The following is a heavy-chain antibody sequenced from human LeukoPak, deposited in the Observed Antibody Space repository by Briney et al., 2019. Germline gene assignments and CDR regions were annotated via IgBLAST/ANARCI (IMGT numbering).Heavy chain of an antibody. Sequence: GESLKISRTGSGYSVLDYWIGWVRLMPGKGPELTGLIFRHDSDIKYSASFQFQVTISVDKSSSSAYVQWGSLKASDTAMYYCARFGIRGCISNTKCYTSFFYYGVDVWGQGTTVTVSS. CDR3: ARFGIRGCISNTKCYTSFFYYGVDV. D-gene: IGHD2-2*02. V-gene: IGHV5-51*01. J-gene: IGHJ6*02. CDR2: IFRHDSDI. CDR1: GYSVLDYW.